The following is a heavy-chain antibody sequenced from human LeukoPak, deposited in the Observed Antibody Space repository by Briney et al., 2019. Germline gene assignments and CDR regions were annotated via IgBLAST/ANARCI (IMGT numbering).Heavy chain of an antibody. CDR3: ARAVAGKGGYFDY. Sequence: GGSLRLSRAASRFTSSSYEMNWVRQAPGTGRECVSYISSSGTTMSYADSVQGRFNLSRDNAKNSLYLQMYILRAEDTAVYYCARAVAGKGGYFDYWGQGTLVTVSS. D-gene: IGHD6-19*01. CDR1: RFTSSSYE. J-gene: IGHJ4*02. V-gene: IGHV3-48*03. CDR2: ISSSGTTM.